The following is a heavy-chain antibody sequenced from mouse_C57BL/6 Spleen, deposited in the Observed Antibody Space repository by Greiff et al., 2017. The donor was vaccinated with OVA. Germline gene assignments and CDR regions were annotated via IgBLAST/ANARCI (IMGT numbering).Heavy chain of an antibody. Sequence: EVKLMESGGGLVKPGGSLKLSCAASGFTFSSYAMSWVRQTPEKRLEWVATISDGGSYTYYPDNVKGRFTISRDNAKNNLYLQMSHLKSEDTAMYYCAREDYDYDYGGQGTTLTVSS. CDR1: GFTFSSYA. CDR2: ISDGGSYT. D-gene: IGHD2-4*01. J-gene: IGHJ2*01. CDR3: AREDYDYDY. V-gene: IGHV5-4*01.